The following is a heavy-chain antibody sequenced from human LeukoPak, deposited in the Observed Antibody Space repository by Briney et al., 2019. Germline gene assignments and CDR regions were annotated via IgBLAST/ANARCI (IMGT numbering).Heavy chain of an antibody. CDR1: GGSFSGYY. J-gene: IGHJ4*02. Sequence: SETLSLTCAVYGGSFSGYYWSWIRQPPGKGLEWIGEINHSGSTNYNPSLKSRVTISVDTSENQFSLKLSSVTAADTAVYYCARGRGGVVPAAPYYFDYWGQGTLVTVSS. CDR2: INHSGST. CDR3: ARGRGGVVPAAPYYFDY. D-gene: IGHD2-2*01. V-gene: IGHV4-34*01.